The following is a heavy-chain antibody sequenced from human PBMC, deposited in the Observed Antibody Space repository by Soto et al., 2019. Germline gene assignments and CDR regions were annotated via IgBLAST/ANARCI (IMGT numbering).Heavy chain of an antibody. Sequence: QVQLVQSGAEVKKPGSSVKVSCKASGGTFSSYAISWVRQAPGQGLEWMGGIIPIFGTANYAQKFQGRVTITADKSTSTAYMELSSLRSEDTSVDYCARDWAPAGARAAFDIWGQGTMVTFSS. D-gene: IGHD6-19*01. J-gene: IGHJ3*02. CDR2: IIPIFGTA. V-gene: IGHV1-69*06. CDR3: ARDWAPAGARAAFDI. CDR1: GGTFSSYA.